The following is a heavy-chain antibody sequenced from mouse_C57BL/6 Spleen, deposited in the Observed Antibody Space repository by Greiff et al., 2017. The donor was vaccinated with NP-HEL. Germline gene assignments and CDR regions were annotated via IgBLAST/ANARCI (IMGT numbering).Heavy chain of an antibody. V-gene: IGHV1-64*01. D-gene: IGHD3-2*02. CDR2: IHPNSGST. Sequence: QVQLQQPGAELVKPGASVKLSCKASGYTFTSYWMHWVKQRPGQGLEWIGMIHPNSGSTNYNQKFKGKATLTVDTSSSTAYMQLSSLTSEDSAVYYCARQLRLLSWFAYWGQGTLVTVSA. CDR1: GYTFTSYW. J-gene: IGHJ3*01. CDR3: ARQLRLLSWFAY.